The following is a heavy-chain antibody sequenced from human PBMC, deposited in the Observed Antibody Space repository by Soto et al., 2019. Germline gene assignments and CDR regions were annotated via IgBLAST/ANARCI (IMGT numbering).Heavy chain of an antibody. CDR3: AYSPNCSGGSCYPTWFEP. Sequence: VVSLRLPCAAAGCTFISYSMNWVRQTPGKGLEWVSSISSSSSYIYYADSVKGRFTISRDNAKNSLYLQMNSLRAEDTAVYYCAYSPNCSGGSCYPTWFEPWRQGTLVTVSS. V-gene: IGHV3-21*01. CDR2: ISSSSSYI. J-gene: IGHJ5*02. CDR1: GCTFISYS. D-gene: IGHD2-15*01.